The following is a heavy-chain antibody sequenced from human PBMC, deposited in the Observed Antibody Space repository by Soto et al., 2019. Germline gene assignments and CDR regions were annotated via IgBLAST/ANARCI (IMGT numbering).Heavy chain of an antibody. CDR2: INHSGST. CDR1: GGSFSGYY. CDR3: ARLRWDWVIFKVGSSGDNAYGMDV. Sequence: QVQLQQWGAGLLKPSETLSLTCAVYGGSFSGYYWSWIRQPPGKGLEWIGEINHSGSTNYNPTLKRRVTISVDTPKNQFSLKLSSVTAADTAVYYCARLRWDWVIFKVGSSGDNAYGMDVWGQGTTVTVS. D-gene: IGHD4-17*01. V-gene: IGHV4-34*01. J-gene: IGHJ6*02.